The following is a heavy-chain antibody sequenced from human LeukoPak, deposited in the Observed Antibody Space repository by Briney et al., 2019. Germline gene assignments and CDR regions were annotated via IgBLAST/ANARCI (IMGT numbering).Heavy chain of an antibody. V-gene: IGHV1-18*01. J-gene: IGHJ4*02. CDR1: GYTFPSYG. Sequence: GASVKVSCTPSGYTFPSYGISWVRQAPGQGLEWMGWIRVYNGNTNYAQKFKGRVTMTTDTSTNTAYMELRSLVSDDTAVYFCARGGSRVTTINILDYWGQGTLVTVSS. D-gene: IGHD5-24*01. CDR2: IRVYNGNT. CDR3: ARGGSRVTTINILDY.